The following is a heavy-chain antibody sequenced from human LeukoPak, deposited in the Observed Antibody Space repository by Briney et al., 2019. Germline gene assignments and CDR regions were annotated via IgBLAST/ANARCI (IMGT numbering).Heavy chain of an antibody. Sequence: GGSLRLSCMASGFTFSSYAMHWVRQAPGKGLEWVAVISYDGSNKYYADSVKGRFTISRDNSKNTLYLQLNSLRAEDTAVYCCARLSGWLVQGYFDYWGQGTLVTVSS. V-gene: IGHV3-30-3*01. CDR1: GFTFSSYA. D-gene: IGHD6-19*01. CDR3: ARLSGWLVQGYFDY. J-gene: IGHJ4*02. CDR2: ISYDGSNK.